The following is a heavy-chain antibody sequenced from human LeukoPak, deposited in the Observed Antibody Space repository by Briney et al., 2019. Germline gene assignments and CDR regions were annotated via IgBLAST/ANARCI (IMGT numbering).Heavy chain of an antibody. CDR2: TYYRSKWYN. D-gene: IGHD3-22*01. V-gene: IGHV6-1*01. J-gene: IGHJ3*02. CDR1: GDSVSSNSAA. Sequence: SQTLSLTCAISGDSVSSNSAAWNWIRQSPSRGLEWLGRTYYRSKWYNDYAVSVKSRITINPDTSKNQFSLQLNFVTPEDTAVYYCAIGRRVRYYYDSSGTGGDAFDIWGQGTMVTVSS. CDR3: AIGRRVRYYYDSSGTGGDAFDI.